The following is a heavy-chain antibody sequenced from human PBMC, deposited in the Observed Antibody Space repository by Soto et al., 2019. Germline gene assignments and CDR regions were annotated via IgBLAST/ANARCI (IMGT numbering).Heavy chain of an antibody. CDR1: GFSFSDYA. CDR3: AKDREGTGYNFDY. J-gene: IGHJ4*02. CDR2: VWSNGNSK. D-gene: IGHD5-18*01. Sequence: LRLSCAASGFSFSDYAMHWIRQAPGKGLEWVAAVWSNGNSKYYSDSVKGRFTASRDSSKNTLYLHMNNLNAEDTALYFCAKDREGTGYNFDYWGQVTLVTVSS. V-gene: IGHV3-33*06.